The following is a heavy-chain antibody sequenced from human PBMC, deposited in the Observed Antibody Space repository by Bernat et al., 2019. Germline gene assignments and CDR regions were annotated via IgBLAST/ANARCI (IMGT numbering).Heavy chain of an antibody. CDR1: GFTFKNAW. CDR3: TTGLKAAEHFDDAFDI. J-gene: IGHJ3*02. V-gene: IGHV3-15*01. Sequence: EMQLVESGGGLVKPGGSLRLSCAASGFTFKNAWMTWVRQGPGKRREWVGRIMSKTAGGTTHYAAPVKDRFTISRDDSRNTVYLEMNSLKTVDTSVYFCTTGLKAAEHFDDAFDIWGQGTMVIVSS. D-gene: IGHD2-15*01. CDR2: IMSKTAGGTT.